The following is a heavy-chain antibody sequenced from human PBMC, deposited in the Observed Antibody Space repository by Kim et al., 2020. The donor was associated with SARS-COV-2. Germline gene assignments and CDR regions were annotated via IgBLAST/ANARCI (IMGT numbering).Heavy chain of an antibody. CDR2: ISGSGGST. V-gene: IGHV3-23*01. CDR3: AKDLTSYDILTGSSD. D-gene: IGHD3-9*01. J-gene: IGHJ4*02. CDR1: GFTFSSYA. Sequence: GGSLRLSCAAPGFTFSSYAMSWVRQAPGKGLEWVSAISGSGGSTYYADSVKGRFTISRDNSKNTLYLQMNSLRAEDTAVYYCAKDLTSYDILTGSSDWGQGTLVTVSS.